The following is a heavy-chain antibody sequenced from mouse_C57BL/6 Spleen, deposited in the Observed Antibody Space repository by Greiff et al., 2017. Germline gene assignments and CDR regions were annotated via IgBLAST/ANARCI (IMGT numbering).Heavy chain of an antibody. V-gene: IGHV1-59*01. CDR3: ARKVTTVVAPMDY. CDR1: GYTFTSYW. CDR2: IDPSDSYT. J-gene: IGHJ4*01. Sequence: VQLQQPGAELVRPGTSVKLSCKASGYTFTSYWMHWVKQRPGQGLEWIGVIDPSDSYTNYNQKFKGKATLTVDTSSSTAYMQLSSLTSEDSAVYYCARKVTTVVAPMDYWGQGTSVTVSS. D-gene: IGHD1-1*01.